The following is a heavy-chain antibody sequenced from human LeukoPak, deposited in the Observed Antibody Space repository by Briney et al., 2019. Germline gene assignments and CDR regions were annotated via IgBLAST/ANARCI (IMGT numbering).Heavy chain of an antibody. J-gene: IGHJ5*02. CDR2: ISYDGSNK. D-gene: IGHD2-2*01. CDR3: ARGVVVPAASWFDP. CDR1: GFTFSSYA. V-gene: IGHV3-30*01. Sequence: GRSLRLSCAASGFTFSSYAMHWVRQAPGKGLEWVAVISYDGSNKYYADSVKGRFTISRDNSKNTLYLQMNSLRAEDTAVYYCARGVVVPAASWFDPWGQGTLVTVSS.